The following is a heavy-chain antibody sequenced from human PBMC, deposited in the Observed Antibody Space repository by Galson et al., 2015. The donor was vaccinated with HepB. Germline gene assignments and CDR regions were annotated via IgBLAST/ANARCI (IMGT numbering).Heavy chain of an antibody. CDR3: ARARYSSSPPDY. V-gene: IGHV1-18*01. Sequence: SVKVSCKASGYSFNSYGISWVRQAPGQGLEGMGWISVYNGDTNYAQKFQGRVTMATDTSTSTTYMELRSLRSDDTAMYYCARARYSSSPPDYWGHGTLVTVSS. J-gene: IGHJ4*01. CDR2: ISVYNGDT. D-gene: IGHD6-6*01. CDR1: GYSFNSYG.